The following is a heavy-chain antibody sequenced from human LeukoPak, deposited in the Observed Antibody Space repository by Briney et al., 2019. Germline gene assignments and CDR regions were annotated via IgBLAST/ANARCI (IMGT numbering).Heavy chain of an antibody. J-gene: IGHJ4*02. CDR3: AKDVDTAIYPHYFDY. D-gene: IGHD5-18*01. CDR1: GFTFSSYA. CDR2: ISYDGSNK. Sequence: GRSLRLSCAASGFTFSSYAMHWVRQAPGKGLEWVAVISYDGSNKYYADSVKGRFTISRDNSKNTLYLQMNSLRAEDTAVYFCAKDVDTAIYPHYFDYWGQGTLVTVSS. V-gene: IGHV3-30-3*02.